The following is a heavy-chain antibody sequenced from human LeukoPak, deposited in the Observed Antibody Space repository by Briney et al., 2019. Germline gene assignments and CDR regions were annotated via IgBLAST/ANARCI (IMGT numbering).Heavy chain of an antibody. CDR3: AKGDPYGSGSYPVDY. D-gene: IGHD3-10*01. J-gene: IGHJ4*02. V-gene: IGHV3-30*18. CDR1: GFTFSRYG. Sequence: GGSLRLSSAASGFTFSRYGMHWVRQASGKGLEWVALISYDGSNKYYADSVKGRFTISRDNSKNTLYLQMNNLRPEDTAVYYCAKGDPYGSGSYPVDYWGQGTLVTVSS. CDR2: ISYDGSNK.